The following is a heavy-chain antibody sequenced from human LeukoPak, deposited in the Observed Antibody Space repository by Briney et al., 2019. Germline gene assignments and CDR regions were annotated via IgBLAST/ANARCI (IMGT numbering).Heavy chain of an antibody. V-gene: IGHV4-59*01. D-gene: IGHD3-3*01. CDR3: ARSYDTNFDY. J-gene: IGHJ4*02. CDR1: GGSISTYS. CDR2: IYYSGST. Sequence: SETLSLTCTVSGGSISTYSWTWIRQPPGKGLEWIGNIYYSGSTNYNPSLKSRVTISIDTSKNQFSLKLSSVAAADTAVYYCARSYDTNFDYWGQGTLVTVSS.